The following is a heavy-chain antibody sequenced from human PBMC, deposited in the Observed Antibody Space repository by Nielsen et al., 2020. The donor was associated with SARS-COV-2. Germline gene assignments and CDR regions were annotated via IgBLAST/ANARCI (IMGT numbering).Heavy chain of an antibody. CDR3: ATSLLHIVVVPAAKQGYFDY. CDR1: GYTLTELS. Sequence: ASVKVSCKVSGYTLTELSMHWVRQAPGKGLEWMGGFDPEDGETIYAQKFQGRVTMTEDTSTDTAYMELSSLRSEDTAVYYCATSLLHIVVVPAAKQGYFDYWGQGTLVTVSS. J-gene: IGHJ4*02. D-gene: IGHD2-2*01. V-gene: IGHV1-24*01. CDR2: FDPEDGET.